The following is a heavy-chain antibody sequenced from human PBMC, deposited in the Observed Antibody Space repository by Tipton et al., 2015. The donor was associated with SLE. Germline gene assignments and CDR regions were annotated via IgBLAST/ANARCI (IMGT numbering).Heavy chain of an antibody. V-gene: IGHV3-23*01. CDR3: ATGTFDY. J-gene: IGHJ4*02. CDR2: VLIGGGTT. CDR1: GFTFSNYA. Sequence: SLRLSCAASGFTFSNYAMTWVRQAPGKGLEWVASVLIGGGTTWYADSVKGRFTVSRDNSKNTLDLRMNSLRVDDTAVYYCATGTFDYWGQGTLVTVSS. D-gene: IGHD1-14*01.